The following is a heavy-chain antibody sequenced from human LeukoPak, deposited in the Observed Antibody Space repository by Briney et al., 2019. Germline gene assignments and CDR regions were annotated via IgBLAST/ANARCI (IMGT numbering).Heavy chain of an antibody. Sequence: SETLSLTCTVSGGSISSYYWSWTRQPPGKGLEWIGYIYYSGSTNYNPSLKSRVTISVDTSKNQFSLKLSSVTAADTAVYYCARSTMDDAFDIWGQGTMVTVSS. J-gene: IGHJ3*02. D-gene: IGHD3-10*01. CDR1: GGSISSYY. V-gene: IGHV4-59*01. CDR3: ARSTMDDAFDI. CDR2: IYYSGST.